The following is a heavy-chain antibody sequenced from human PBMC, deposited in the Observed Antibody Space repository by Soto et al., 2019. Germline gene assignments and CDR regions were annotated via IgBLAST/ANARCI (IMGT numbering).Heavy chain of an antibody. J-gene: IGHJ4*02. CDR3: ARESTITFDY. V-gene: IGHV4-59*02. CDR1: GGSVSSFC. Sequence: SETLSLTCYVSGGSVSSFCWTWIRQSPGKGLEWIGYVYSSGSTNYNPSLKSRVAISVDTSKNQFSLKLSSVTAADTAVYYCARESTITFDYWGQGTLVTVSS. CDR2: VYSSGST. D-gene: IGHD5-12*01.